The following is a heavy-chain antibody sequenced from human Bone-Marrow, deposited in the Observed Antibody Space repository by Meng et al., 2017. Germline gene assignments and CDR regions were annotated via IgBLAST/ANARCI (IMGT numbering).Heavy chain of an antibody. Sequence: GGSLRLSCAASGFTSSSYSMNWVRQAPGKGLEWVSSISSSSSYIYYADSVKGRFTISRDNAKNSLYLQMNSLRAEDTAVYYCARDRTHYYDSSGYYSGGDGFQHWGQGTLVTVSS. J-gene: IGHJ1*01. CDR2: ISSSSSYI. V-gene: IGHV3-21*01. CDR3: ARDRTHYYDSSGYYSGGDGFQH. CDR1: GFTSSSYS. D-gene: IGHD3-22*01.